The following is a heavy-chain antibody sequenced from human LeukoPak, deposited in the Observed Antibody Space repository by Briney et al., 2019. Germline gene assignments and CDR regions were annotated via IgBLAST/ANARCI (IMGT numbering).Heavy chain of an antibody. D-gene: IGHD5-24*01. CDR1: GGSFSGYY. Sequence: KTSETLSLTCAVYGGSFSGYYWSWIRQPPGKGLEWIGEINHSGSTNYNPSLKSRVTISVDTSKNQFSLKLSSVTAADTAVYYCARGLLDGYNYWGQGTLVTVSS. CDR3: ARGLLDGYNY. V-gene: IGHV4-34*01. J-gene: IGHJ4*02. CDR2: INHSGST.